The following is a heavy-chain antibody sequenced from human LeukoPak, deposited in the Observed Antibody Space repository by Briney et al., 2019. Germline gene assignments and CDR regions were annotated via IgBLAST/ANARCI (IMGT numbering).Heavy chain of an antibody. CDR2: IKSDGSST. V-gene: IGHV3-74*01. D-gene: IGHD7-27*01. CDR1: GFSFSTYW. J-gene: IGHJ2*01. Sequence: GGSLRLSCAASGFSFSTYWMHWVRQVPGKGPVWVSRIKSDGSSTSYADSVKGRFTISRDNANNTLYLQMHSLRAEDTAVYYCARGGVNWGFWYFDLWGRGTLVTVSS. CDR3: ARGGVNWGFWYFDL.